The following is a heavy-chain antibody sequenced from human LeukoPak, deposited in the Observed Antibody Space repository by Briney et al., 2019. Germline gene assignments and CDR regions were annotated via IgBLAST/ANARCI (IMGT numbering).Heavy chain of an antibody. J-gene: IGHJ6*02. V-gene: IGHV3-23*01. CDR3: AKDTNYGDYDDYYYYYGMDV. Sequence: PGGSLRLSCAASGFTFSSYAMSWVRQAPGKGLEWVSAISGSGGSTYYADSVKGRFTISRDNSKNTLYLQMNSLRAEDTAVYYCAKDTNYGDYDDYYYYYGMDVWGQGTTVTVSS. CDR2: ISGSGGST. CDR1: GFTFSSYA. D-gene: IGHD4-17*01.